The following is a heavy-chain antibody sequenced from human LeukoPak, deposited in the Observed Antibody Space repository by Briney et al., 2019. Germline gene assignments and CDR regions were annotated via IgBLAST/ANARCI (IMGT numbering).Heavy chain of an antibody. CDR1: AGSISSYY. CDR2: IYTSGST. V-gene: IGHV4-4*07. D-gene: IGHD6-19*01. Sequence: SETLSLTCSVYAGSISSYYWGWIRPPAGKGLEWIGRIYTSGSTNSHPSLKSRIIMSVTTSRNQFTLKLSSMTAAAPAVYYCATVGAGWCAIIYWGQGTLVTVCS. CDR3: ATVGAGWCAIIY. J-gene: IGHJ4*02.